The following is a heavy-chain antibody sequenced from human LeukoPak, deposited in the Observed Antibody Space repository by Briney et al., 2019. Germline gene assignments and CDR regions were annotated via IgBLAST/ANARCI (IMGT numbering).Heavy chain of an antibody. CDR2: IGTDGSYI. J-gene: IGHJ5*02. D-gene: IGHD6-13*01. CDR3: ARGVGSSWPGWFDP. Sequence: GGSLRLSCAASGFTFSSHNMNWVRQAPMKGLEWVSSIGTDGSYIYYADSVQGRFTISRDNAKNSLYLQMNSLRAEDTAVYYCARGVGSSWPGWFDPWGQGTLVTVSS. V-gene: IGHV3-21*01. CDR1: GFTFSSHN.